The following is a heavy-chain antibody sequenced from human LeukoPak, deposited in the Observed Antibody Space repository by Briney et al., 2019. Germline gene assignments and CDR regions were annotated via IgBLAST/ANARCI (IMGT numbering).Heavy chain of an antibody. CDR2: INHSGST. Sequence: SETLSLTCTVSGGSISSSSYYWGWIRQPPGKGLEWIGEINHSGSTNYNPSLKSRVTISVDTSKNQFSLRLSSVTAADTAVYYCARVQRGWNYPSYYYYYMDVWGKGTTVTVSS. D-gene: IGHD1-7*01. CDR3: ARVQRGWNYPSYYYYYMDV. V-gene: IGHV4-39*07. J-gene: IGHJ6*03. CDR1: GGSISSSSYY.